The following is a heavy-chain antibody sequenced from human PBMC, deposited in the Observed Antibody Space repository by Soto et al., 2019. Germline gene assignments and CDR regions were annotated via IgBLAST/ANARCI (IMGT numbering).Heavy chain of an antibody. CDR1: GAFISGYY. V-gene: IGHV4-4*07. CDR3: ARESTVAGTDNWFDS. J-gene: IGHJ5*01. D-gene: IGHD6-13*01. Sequence: PSETLSLTCTVSGAFISGYYWSWIRQPAGKGLEWIGRIYTSGSTKYSPSLKSRATMSVDTSKKQFSLKLNSVTAADTAVYYCARESTVAGTDNWFDSWGQGTLVTVPQ. CDR2: IYTSGST.